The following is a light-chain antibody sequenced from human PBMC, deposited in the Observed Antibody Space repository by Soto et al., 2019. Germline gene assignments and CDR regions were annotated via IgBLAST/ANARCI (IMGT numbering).Light chain of an antibody. CDR1: QNIDRY. Sequence: DMHMTQSPSSLSASVGDSVTITCRPSQNIDRYLHWYQHIPGKAPKLLIYGASNLQSGVPSRFTGSGSRTHFTLTISSLQPEDSATYYCQQTYSTPPTFGGGTKVE. V-gene: IGKV1-39*01. J-gene: IGKJ4*01. CDR2: GAS. CDR3: QQTYSTPPT.